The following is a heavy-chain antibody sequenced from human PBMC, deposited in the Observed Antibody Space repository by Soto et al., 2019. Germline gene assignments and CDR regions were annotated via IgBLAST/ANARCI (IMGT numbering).Heavy chain of an antibody. D-gene: IGHD1-26*01. J-gene: IGHJ4*02. V-gene: IGHV3-30*18. CDR1: GLTFSSYG. CDR2: ISYDGSNK. Sequence: SCAASGLTFSSYGMHWVRQAPGKGLEWVAVISYDGSNKYYADSVKGRFTISRDNSKNSLYLQMNSLRAEDTALYYCAKDSGSYYAPLDYWGQGTLVTGSS. CDR3: AKDSGSYYAPLDY.